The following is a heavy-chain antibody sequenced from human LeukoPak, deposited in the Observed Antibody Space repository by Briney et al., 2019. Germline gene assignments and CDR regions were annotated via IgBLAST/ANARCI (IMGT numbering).Heavy chain of an antibody. V-gene: IGHV1-69*13. CDR2: VIPIFGTA. Sequence: SVKVSCKASGGTFSSYAISWVRQAPGQGLEWMGGVIPIFGTANYAQKFQGRVTITADESTSTAYMELSSLRSEDTAVYYCARDFSSWYERPHTGFDYWGQGTLVTVSS. D-gene: IGHD6-13*01. CDR1: GGTFSSYA. J-gene: IGHJ4*02. CDR3: ARDFSSWYERPHTGFDY.